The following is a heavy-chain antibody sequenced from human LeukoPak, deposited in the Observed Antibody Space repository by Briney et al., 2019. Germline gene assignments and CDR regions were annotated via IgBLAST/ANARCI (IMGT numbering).Heavy chain of an antibody. CDR3: ARDVGEYCSSVSCYASNY. J-gene: IGHJ4*02. D-gene: IGHD2-2*01. Sequence: ASVKVSCKASGYTFTGYYMHWVRQAPGQGLEWMGWINPNSGGTNYAQKFQGRVTMTRDTSISTAYMELSRLRSDDTAIYYCARDVGEYCSSVSCYASNYWGQGTLVTVSS. V-gene: IGHV1-2*02. CDR2: INPNSGGT. CDR1: GYTFTGYY.